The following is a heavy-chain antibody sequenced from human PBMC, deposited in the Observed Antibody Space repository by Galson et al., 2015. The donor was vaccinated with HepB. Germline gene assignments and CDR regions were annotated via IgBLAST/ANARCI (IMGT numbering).Heavy chain of an antibody. V-gene: IGHV2-5*01. D-gene: IGHD3-16*01. Sequence: PALVKPTQTLTLTCTVSGLSLSTSGLGVGWIRQPPGKALEWLTSIYESDDKRYSPSLKTRLTITKDTSKNQVVLTMTNMDPVDTATYYCARLGGLWDWYFDLWGRGALVSVSS. CDR1: GLSLSTSGLG. J-gene: IGHJ2*01. CDR3: ARLGGLWDWYFDL. CDR2: IYESDDK.